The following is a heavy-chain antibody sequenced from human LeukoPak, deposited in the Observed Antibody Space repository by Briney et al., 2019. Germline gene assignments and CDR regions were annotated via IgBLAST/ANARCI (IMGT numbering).Heavy chain of an antibody. D-gene: IGHD6-19*01. V-gene: IGHV4-61*01. CDR3: ARHSEHGSGWSFNWFDP. Sequence: SETLSLTCTVSGGSVSSGSFYWSWIRQPPGKGLEWIGYIYYSGSTNYNPSLKSRVTISVDTSKNQFSLKLSSVTAADTAVYYCARHSEHGSGWSFNWFDPWGQGTLVTVSS. J-gene: IGHJ5*02. CDR2: IYYSGST. CDR1: GGSVSSGSFY.